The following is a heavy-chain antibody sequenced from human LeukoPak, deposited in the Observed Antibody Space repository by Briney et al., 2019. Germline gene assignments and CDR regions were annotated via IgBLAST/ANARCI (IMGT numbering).Heavy chain of an antibody. CDR1: GGSISSNNW. V-gene: IGHV4-4*02. CDR2: MYHSGST. CDR3: ARDLGTAGRPNDN. Sequence: SETLSLTCAVSGGSISSNNWWSWVRQPPGKRLEWIGEMYHSGSTNYNPSLKSRVTISVDKSRNQFSLKLSSVTAADTAVYFCARDLGTAGRPNDNWGQGTLVTVSS. J-gene: IGHJ4*02. D-gene: IGHD2-21*02.